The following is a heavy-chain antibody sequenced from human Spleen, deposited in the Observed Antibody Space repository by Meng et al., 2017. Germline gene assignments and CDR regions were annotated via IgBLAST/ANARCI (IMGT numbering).Heavy chain of an antibody. CDR1: GGSFRGYY. V-gene: IGHV4-34*01. J-gene: IGHJ4*02. CDR3: ARGPTTMAHDFDY. D-gene: IGHD4-11*01. Sequence: QVQRQQGSAGLFKPSEPLSPTGGVNGGSFRGYYWTWIRHPPGKGLEWIGEINHVGGTNYNPSLESLATISVDTSQNNLSLKLSSVTAADSAVYYCARGPTTMAHDFDYWGQGTLVTVSS. CDR2: INHVGGT.